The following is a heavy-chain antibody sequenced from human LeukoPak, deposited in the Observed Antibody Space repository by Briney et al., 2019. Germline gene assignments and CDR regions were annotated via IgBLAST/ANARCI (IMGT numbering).Heavy chain of an antibody. V-gene: IGHV4-34*01. Sequence: SETLSLTCAVYGGSFSGYYWSWIRQPPGKGLEWIGEINHSGSTNYNPSLKSRVTISVDTSKNQFSLKLSPVTAADTAVYYCARHGGYSSGWTIDYWGQGTLVTVSS. CDR3: ARHGGYSSGWTIDY. D-gene: IGHD6-19*01. CDR2: INHSGST. CDR1: GGSFSGYY. J-gene: IGHJ4*02.